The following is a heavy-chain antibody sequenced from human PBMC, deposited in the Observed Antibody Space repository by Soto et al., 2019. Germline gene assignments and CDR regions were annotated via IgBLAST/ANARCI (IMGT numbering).Heavy chain of an antibody. Sequence: SDTLSLTCTVLSRSITCCVFYWGWIRQPPGRGLEWMANIYYSGSAYYNPSLKSRVSTSVDTSKNQFSLKLRSVTAADTAVYYCARQGSRAFDIWGQGTMVS. V-gene: IGHV4-39*01. J-gene: IGHJ3*02. CDR2: IYYSGSA. CDR1: SRSITCCVFY. CDR3: ARQGSRAFDI. D-gene: IGHD2-15*01.